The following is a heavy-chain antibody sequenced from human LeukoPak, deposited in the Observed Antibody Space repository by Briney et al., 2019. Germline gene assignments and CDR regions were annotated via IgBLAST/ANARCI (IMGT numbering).Heavy chain of an antibody. Sequence: PSETLSLACNVYGGSFTAFYWSWIRQPPGKGLEWIGEVNHSGTTNYNPSLKSRVTLSVDTSKNQFSLKLSSVTAADTAVYYCARSPWGSSWNYYFDYWGQGTLVTVSS. CDR3: ARSPWGSSWNYYFDY. CDR2: VNHSGTT. D-gene: IGHD6-13*01. V-gene: IGHV4-34*01. J-gene: IGHJ4*02. CDR1: GGSFTAFY.